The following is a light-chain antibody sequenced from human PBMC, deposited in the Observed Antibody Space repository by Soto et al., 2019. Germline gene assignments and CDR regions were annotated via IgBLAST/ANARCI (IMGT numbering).Light chain of an antibody. CDR2: GTS. Sequence: DIVLTQSPGTLSLSPGESATLSCRASQSVDSTYITWYQQKPGQAPRLLIYGTSGRATGIPDRFSGSGSGTDFTLTISRLEPEDFAVYYCQHYDSSRTFGQGTKVDIX. CDR1: QSVDSTY. CDR3: QHYDSSRT. V-gene: IGKV3-20*01. J-gene: IGKJ1*01.